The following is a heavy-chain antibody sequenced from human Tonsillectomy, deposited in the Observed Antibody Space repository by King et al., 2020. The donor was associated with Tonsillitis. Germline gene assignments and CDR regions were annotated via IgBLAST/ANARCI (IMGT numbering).Heavy chain of an antibody. CDR2: ISYDGSKK. J-gene: IGHJ6*03. V-gene: IGHV3-30*01. Sequence: VQLVESGGGVVQPGRSLRLSCAASGFTFSIYAMHWVRQTPGKGLEWVAVISYDGSKKYYADSVKGRFTISRDNSKNKLYLQMNSLRGEDTAIYYCARAGIAVAGTLGYYYYYMDVWGKGTTVTVSS. CDR1: GFTFSIYA. D-gene: IGHD6-19*01. CDR3: ARAGIAVAGTLGYYYYYMDV.